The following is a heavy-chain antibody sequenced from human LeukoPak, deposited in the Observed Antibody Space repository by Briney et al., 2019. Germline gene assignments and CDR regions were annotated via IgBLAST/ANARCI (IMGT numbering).Heavy chain of an antibody. CDR2: IKSKTDGGTT. J-gene: IGHJ4*02. Sequence: PGGSLRLSCAASGFTFSSYAMSWVRQAPGKGLEWVGRIKSKTDGGTTDYAAPVKGRFTISRDDSKNTLYLQMNSLKTEDTAVYYCTTDETPLPRPESDWGQGTLVTVSS. CDR3: TTDETPLPRPESD. V-gene: IGHV3-15*01. CDR1: GFTFSSYA.